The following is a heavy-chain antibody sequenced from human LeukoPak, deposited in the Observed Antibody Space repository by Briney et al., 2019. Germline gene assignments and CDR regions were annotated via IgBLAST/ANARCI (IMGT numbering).Heavy chain of an antibody. CDR3: AKDPSKGRYFVWGNYMDV. V-gene: IGHV3-23*01. Sequence: RPGGSLRLSCAASGFTFSSYGMSWVRQAPGKGLEWVSAISGSGGSTYYADSVKGRFTISRDNSKNTLYLQMNSLRAEDTAVYYCAKDPSKGRYFVWGNYMDVWGKGTTVTISS. J-gene: IGHJ6*03. CDR2: ISGSGGST. CDR1: GFTFSSYG. D-gene: IGHD3-9*01.